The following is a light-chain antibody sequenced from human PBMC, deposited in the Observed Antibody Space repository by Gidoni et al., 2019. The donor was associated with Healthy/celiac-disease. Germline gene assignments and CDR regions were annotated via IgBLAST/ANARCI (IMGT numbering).Light chain of an antibody. CDR3: QQYDNLGLT. V-gene: IGKV1-33*01. Sequence: DIQMTQSPSSLSASVGDRVTITCQASQDISNYLNWYQQKPGKAPKRLIYDASNLETGVPSRFSGSGSGTDFTFTISSLQPEDIATYYCQQYDNLGLTFXGXTKVEIK. J-gene: IGKJ4*01. CDR2: DAS. CDR1: QDISNY.